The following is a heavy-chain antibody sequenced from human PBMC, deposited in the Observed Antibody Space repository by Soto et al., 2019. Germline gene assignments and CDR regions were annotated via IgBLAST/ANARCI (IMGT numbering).Heavy chain of an antibody. CDR3: ARKYGFLEWLSSNNWFDP. J-gene: IGHJ5*02. V-gene: IGHV4-39*01. CDR2: IYYSGRT. D-gene: IGHD3-3*01. CDR1: GGSISSSGYY. Sequence: PSETLSLTCTVSGGSISSSGYYWAWIRQPPGKGLEWIGCIYYSGRTDYDPSLESRVTISVDTSKNQFSLKLSSVTAADTAVYYCARKYGFLEWLSSNNWFDPWGQGTLVTVSS.